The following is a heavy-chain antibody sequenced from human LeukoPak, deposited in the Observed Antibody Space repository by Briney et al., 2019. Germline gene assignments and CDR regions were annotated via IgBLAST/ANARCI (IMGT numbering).Heavy chain of an antibody. D-gene: IGHD6-6*01. Sequence: YYRGSPNYTPSLKSRLTISVDPSKNQFSLKLSSVTAADTAVYYCARVQRSIAGNVGWFDPWGQGTLVTVSS. CDR3: ARVQRSIAGNVGWFDP. V-gene: IGHV4-59*01. CDR2: YYRGSP. J-gene: IGHJ5*02.